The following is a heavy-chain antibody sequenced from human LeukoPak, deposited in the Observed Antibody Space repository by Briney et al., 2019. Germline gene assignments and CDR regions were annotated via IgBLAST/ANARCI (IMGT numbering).Heavy chain of an antibody. CDR2: INPNSGGT. CDR3: ARVSYYYDSSGYYYFDY. CDR1: GYTFTGYY. Sequence: ASVKVSCKASGYTFTGYYMHWVRQAPRQGLEWMGRINPNSGGTNYAQKFQGRVTMTRDTSISTAYMELSRLRSDDTAVYYCARVSYYYDSSGYYYFDYWGQGTLVTVSS. V-gene: IGHV1-2*06. J-gene: IGHJ4*02. D-gene: IGHD3-22*01.